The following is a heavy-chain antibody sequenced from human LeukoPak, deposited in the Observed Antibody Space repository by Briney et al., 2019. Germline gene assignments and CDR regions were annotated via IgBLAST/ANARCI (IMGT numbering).Heavy chain of an antibody. J-gene: IGHJ4*02. Sequence: ASVKVSCKASGYTFTSYDINWVRQATGQGLEWMGWMNPNSGNTGYAQKFQGRVTVTRNTSISTAYMELSSLRSEDTAVYYCARISDYYDSSGYSLDDYWGQGTLVTVSS. CDR2: MNPNSGNT. CDR1: GYTFTSYD. D-gene: IGHD3-22*01. V-gene: IGHV1-8*01. CDR3: ARISDYYDSSGYSLDDY.